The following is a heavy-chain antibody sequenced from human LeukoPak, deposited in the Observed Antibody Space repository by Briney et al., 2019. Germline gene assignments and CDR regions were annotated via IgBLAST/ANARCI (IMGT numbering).Heavy chain of an antibody. V-gene: IGHV3-30-3*01. CDR2: ISYDGSNK. D-gene: IGHD3-3*01. CDR3: ARGRRYYDFWSGHYEGDYFDY. Sequence: GRSLRLSCAASGFTFSSYAMHWVRQAPGKGLEWVAVISYDGSNKYYADSVKGRFTISRDNSKNTLYLQMNSLRAEDTAVYYCARGRRYYDFWSGHYEGDYFDYWGQGTLVTVSS. J-gene: IGHJ4*02. CDR1: GFTFSSYA.